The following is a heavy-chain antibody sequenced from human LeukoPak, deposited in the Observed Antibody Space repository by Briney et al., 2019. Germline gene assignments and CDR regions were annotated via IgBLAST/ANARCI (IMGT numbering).Heavy chain of an antibody. J-gene: IGHJ3*02. CDR1: GFTFSSYW. Sequence: GGSLRLSCAASGFTFSSYWMSWVRQAPGKGLEWVANIKRDGSEKYYVDSVKGRFTISRDNAKNSLYLQMNSLRAEDTAVYYCARVTGAGRSRRGAFDIWGQGTMVTVSS. D-gene: IGHD1-14*01. CDR3: ARVTGAGRSRRGAFDI. CDR2: IKRDGSEK. V-gene: IGHV3-7*01.